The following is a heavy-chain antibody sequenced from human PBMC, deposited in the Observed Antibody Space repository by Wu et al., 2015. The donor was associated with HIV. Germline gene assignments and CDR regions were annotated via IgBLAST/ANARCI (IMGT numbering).Heavy chain of an antibody. J-gene: IGHJ4*02. Sequence: QVQLVQSGAEVKKPGASVKVSCKASGYTFTSYDINWVRQATGQGLEWMGWMNPNSGNTGYAQKFQGRVTMTRNTSISTAYMELSSLRSEDTAVYYCARGRRGYCSSTSCYSGTEIDYVGPGNAGPPSP. CDR2: MNPNSGNT. D-gene: IGHD2-2*01. V-gene: IGHV1-8*01. CDR3: ARGRRGYCSSTSCYSGTEIDY. CDR1: GYTFTSYD.